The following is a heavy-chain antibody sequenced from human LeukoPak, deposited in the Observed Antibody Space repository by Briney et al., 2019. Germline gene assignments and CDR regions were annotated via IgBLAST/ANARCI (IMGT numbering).Heavy chain of an antibody. Sequence: ASVKVSCKASGYSFTSYGISWVRQAPGQGLEWMGWISTYNANTNYTLKLQGRVTLTTDTSTSTAYMELKSLRSDDTAVYYCAREECSIGVCYPSGYWGQGTLVTVSS. CDR2: ISTYNANT. J-gene: IGHJ4*02. D-gene: IGHD2-8*01. CDR1: GYSFTSYG. CDR3: AREECSIGVCYPSGY. V-gene: IGHV1-18*01.